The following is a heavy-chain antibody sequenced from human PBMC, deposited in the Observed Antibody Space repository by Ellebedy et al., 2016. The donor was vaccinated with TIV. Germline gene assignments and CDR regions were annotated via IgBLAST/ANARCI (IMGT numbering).Heavy chain of an antibody. CDR2: ISYDGNNK. J-gene: IGHJ4*02. D-gene: IGHD1-26*01. Sequence: GGSLRLXCAASGFTFSNYAMNWVRQTPGKGLEWVAFISYDGNNKYYADSMKGRFTLSRDNSKNTLFLEMSSLRPEDTAVYYCARDRSYSPTYWGQGTLVTVSS. CDR3: ARDRSYSPTY. V-gene: IGHV3-30*04. CDR1: GFTFSNYA.